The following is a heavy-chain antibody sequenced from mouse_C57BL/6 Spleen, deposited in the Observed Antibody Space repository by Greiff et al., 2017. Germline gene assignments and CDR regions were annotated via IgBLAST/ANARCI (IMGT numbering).Heavy chain of an antibody. CDR3: AREVITTALDY. V-gene: IGHV5-4*01. D-gene: IGHD2-4*01. J-gene: IGHJ2*01. CDR2: ISDGGSYT. Sequence: EVMVVESGGGLVKPGGSLKLSCAASGFTFSSYAMSWVRQTPEKRLEWVATISDGGSYTYYPDTVKGRFTISRDTAKNNLYLQRSHMKSEDTAMYYGAREVITTALDYWGQGTTLTVSS. CDR1: GFTFSSYA.